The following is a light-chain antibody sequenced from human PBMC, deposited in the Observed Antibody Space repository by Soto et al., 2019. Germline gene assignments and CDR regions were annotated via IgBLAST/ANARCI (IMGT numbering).Light chain of an antibody. CDR3: QQYNQWPSWT. V-gene: IGKV3-15*01. J-gene: IGKJ1*01. CDR1: EDVGSN. Sequence: EIVMTQSPDTLSVSPGERVTLSCRASEDVGSNLAWYQQKVGQVPRLVIYGASSRATGMPARFSASGSGTEFTLTISSLQAEDFGVYDCQQYNQWPSWTFGQGTRVDI. CDR2: GAS.